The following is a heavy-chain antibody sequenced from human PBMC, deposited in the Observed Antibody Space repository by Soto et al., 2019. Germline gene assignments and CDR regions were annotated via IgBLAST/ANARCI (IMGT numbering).Heavy chain of an antibody. V-gene: IGHV1-8*02. J-gene: IGHJ5*02. CDR3: ATMIRGLIHWLDP. D-gene: IGHD3-16*01. Sequence: ASVKVSCKASGYTLNTYGINWVRQATGQGPEWMGWMYPNNGQTAYARTFQGRVTMTWNSSTSTAYMEMSSLTSEDTAVYYCATMIRGLIHWLDPWGQGTLVTVSS. CDR1: GYTLNTYG. CDR2: MYPNNGQT.